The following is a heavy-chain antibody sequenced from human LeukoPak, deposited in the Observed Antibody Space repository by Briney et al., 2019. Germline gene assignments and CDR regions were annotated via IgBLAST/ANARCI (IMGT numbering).Heavy chain of an antibody. CDR3: ARSLLRFGPPPRPLDY. J-gene: IGHJ4*02. Sequence: PGGSLRLSCAASRFTFSNYAMSWVRQAPGKGLEWVSAISGSGDSTYYADSVKGRFTISRDNSKNTVYLRMNSLRAEDTAVYYCARSLLRFGPPPRPLDYWGQGTLVTVSS. CDR1: RFTFSNYA. CDR2: ISGSGDST. D-gene: IGHD3-3*01. V-gene: IGHV3-23*01.